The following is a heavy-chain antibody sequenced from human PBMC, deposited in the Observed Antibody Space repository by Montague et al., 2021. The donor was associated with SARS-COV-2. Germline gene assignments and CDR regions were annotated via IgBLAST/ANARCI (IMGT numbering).Heavy chain of an antibody. CDR1: GGSISSGSYY. CDR3: ARDLAPYYGSGSYYNPIEGFDL. J-gene: IGHJ3*01. Sequence: TLSLTCTVSGGSISSGSYYWSWIRQPAGKGLEWIGRIYTSGSTNYNPSLKSRVTISVDTSKNQSSLKLSSVTAADTAVYYCARDLAPYYGSGSYYNPIEGFDLWGQGTMVIVSS. D-gene: IGHD3-10*01. CDR2: IYTSGST. V-gene: IGHV4-61*02.